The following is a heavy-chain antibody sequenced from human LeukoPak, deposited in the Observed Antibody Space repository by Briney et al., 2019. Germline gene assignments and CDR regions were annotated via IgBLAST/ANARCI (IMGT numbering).Heavy chain of an antibody. V-gene: IGHV3-15*01. D-gene: IGHD6-25*01. J-gene: IGHJ1*01. Sequence: GGSLRLSCSASGFTFSTYAMHWVRQAPGKGLEWVGQIRSETDGGTTDYAAPVKGRFTISRDDSKNTLYLQMHSLKTEDTAVYYCTTAAFHWGQGTLVTVSS. CDR1: GFTFSTYA. CDR3: TTAAFH. CDR2: IRSETDGGTT.